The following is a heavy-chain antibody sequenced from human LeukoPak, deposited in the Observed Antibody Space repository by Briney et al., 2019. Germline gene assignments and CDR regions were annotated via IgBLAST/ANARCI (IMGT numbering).Heavy chain of an antibody. V-gene: IGHV1-8*03. J-gene: IGHJ4*02. CDR3: ARGSWSYYYDSSGYYFDY. D-gene: IGHD3-22*01. Sequence: ASVKVSCKASGYTFTSYDINWVRQATGQGLEWMGWMNPNSGNTGYAQKFQGRVTITRNTSISTAYMELSSLRSEDTAVYYCARGSWSYYYDSSGYYFDYWGQGTLVTVSS. CDR1: GYTFTSYD. CDR2: MNPNSGNT.